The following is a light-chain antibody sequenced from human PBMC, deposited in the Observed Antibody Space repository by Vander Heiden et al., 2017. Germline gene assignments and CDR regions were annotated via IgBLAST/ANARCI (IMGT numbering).Light chain of an antibody. CDR1: QDISNY. CDR2: DAS. CDR3: QQYDNLPIT. V-gene: IGKV1-33*01. Sequence: DIQLTQSPSSLSASVGDRVTITCQASQDISNYLNWYQQKPGKAPKLLIYDASKLETGVPSRVSGSGSGTEFTFTISSRQPEDIATYYCQQYDNLPITFGQGTRLEIK. J-gene: IGKJ5*01.